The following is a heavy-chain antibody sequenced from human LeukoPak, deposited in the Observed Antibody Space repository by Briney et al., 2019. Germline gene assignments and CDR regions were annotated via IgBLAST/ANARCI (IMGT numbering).Heavy chain of an antibody. Sequence: SETLSLTCTVSGGSISSYYWSWIRQPPGKGLEWIGYIYYSGSTNYNPSLKSRVTISVDTSKSQFSLKLSSVTAADTAVYYCARGLLRYFDWLFPKDNWFDPWGQGTLVTVSS. D-gene: IGHD3-9*01. CDR3: ARGLLRYFDWLFPKDNWFDP. J-gene: IGHJ5*02. CDR1: GGSISSYY. CDR2: IYYSGST. V-gene: IGHV4-59*08.